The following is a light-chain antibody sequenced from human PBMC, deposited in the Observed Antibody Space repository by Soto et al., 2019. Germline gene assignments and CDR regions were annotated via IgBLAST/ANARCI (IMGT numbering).Light chain of an antibody. CDR2: DAS. V-gene: IGKV3D-15*01. J-gene: IGKJ1*01. CDR3: QQYNNWPRT. CDR1: QSVSSY. Sequence: EIVLTQSPGTLSLSPGEGATLSCRASQSVSSYLAWYQQKPGQAPRLLIYDASNRATGIPARFSGSGSGTEFTLTISSLQSEDFAVYYCQQYNNWPRTLGQGTKVDIK.